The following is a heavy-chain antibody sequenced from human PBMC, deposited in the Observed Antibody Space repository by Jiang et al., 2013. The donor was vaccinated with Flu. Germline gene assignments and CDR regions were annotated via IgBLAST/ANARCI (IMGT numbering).Heavy chain of an antibody. D-gene: IGHD3-16*01. CDR1: GGSISSSSYY. CDR3: ARRPSRGFFYYYYGMDV. V-gene: IGHV4-39*07. J-gene: IGHJ6*02. Sequence: GPGLVKPSETLSLTCTVSGGSISSSSYYWGWIRQPPGKGLEWIGSIYYSGSTYYNPSLKSRVTISVDTSKNQFSLKLSSVTAADTAVYYCARRPSRGFFYYYYGMDVWGQGTTVTVSS. CDR2: IYYSGST.